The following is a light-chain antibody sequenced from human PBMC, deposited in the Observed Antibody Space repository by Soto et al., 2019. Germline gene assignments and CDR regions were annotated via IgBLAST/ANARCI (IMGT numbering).Light chain of an antibody. CDR1: QSVSSY. V-gene: IGKV3-11*01. CDR2: DAS. Sequence: EIVLTQSPATLSFSPGERATLSCRASQSVSSYLAWYQQNPGQAPRLLIYDASKRATGIPARFSGSGSGTDFTLTISSLEPEDFADYYCQQRSNWPPTFGGGTKVEIK. CDR3: QQRSNWPPT. J-gene: IGKJ4*01.